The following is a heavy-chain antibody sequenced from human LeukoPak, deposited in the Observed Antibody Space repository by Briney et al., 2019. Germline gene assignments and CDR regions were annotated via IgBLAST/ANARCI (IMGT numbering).Heavy chain of an antibody. Sequence: GGSLRLSCAASGFTFSSYSMNWVRQAPGKGLEWVSSISSSSSYIYYADSVKGRFTISRDNAKNSLYLQMNSLRAEDTAVYYCARGYCSSTSCHGRDWGQGTLVTVSS. CDR1: GFTFSSYS. D-gene: IGHD2-2*01. CDR2: ISSSSSYI. J-gene: IGHJ4*02. V-gene: IGHV3-21*01. CDR3: ARGYCSSTSCHGRD.